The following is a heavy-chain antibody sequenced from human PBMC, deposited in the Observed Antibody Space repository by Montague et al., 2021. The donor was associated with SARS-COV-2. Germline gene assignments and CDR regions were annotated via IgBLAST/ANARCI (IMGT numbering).Heavy chain of an antibody. V-gene: IGHV4-34*01. J-gene: IGHJ4*02. CDR3: ARGARQGYGFRLGSFDY. CDR1: GGSFSGHY. Sequence: SETLSLTCAVYGGSFSGHYWNWIRQPPGKGLEWIGKINHSGSTNNNPSLKSRVTMSVDTSKNQFSLKLSSVTAADTAVYYCARGARQGYGFRLGSFDYWGQGTLVTVSS. CDR2: INHSGST. D-gene: IGHD3-10*01.